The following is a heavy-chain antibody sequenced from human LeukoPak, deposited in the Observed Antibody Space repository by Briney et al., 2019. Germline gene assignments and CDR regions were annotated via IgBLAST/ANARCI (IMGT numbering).Heavy chain of an antibody. V-gene: IGHV1-3*01. J-gene: IGHJ5*02. Sequence: GASVKVSCKASGYTFTSYAMHWVRQAPGQRLEWMGWINAGNGNTKYSQKFQGRVTITRDTSASTAYMELSSLRSEDTAVYYCARAGDLEYQLNNWFDPWGQGTLVTVSS. CDR2: INAGNGNT. CDR1: GYTFTSYA. D-gene: IGHD2-2*01. CDR3: ARAGDLEYQLNNWFDP.